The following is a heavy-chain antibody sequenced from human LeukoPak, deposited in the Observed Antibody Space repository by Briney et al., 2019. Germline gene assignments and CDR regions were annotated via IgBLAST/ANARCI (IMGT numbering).Heavy chain of an antibody. D-gene: IGHD4-11*01. V-gene: IGHV1-18*01. J-gene: IGHJ6*02. CDR2: ISAYNGNT. Sequence: ASVKVSCKASGYTFTSYGISWVRQAPGQGLEWMGWISAYNGNTNYAQKLQGRVTMTTDTSTSTAYMELRSLRSDDTAVYYCAKDILGSMTTTVPPVFGMDVWGQGTTVTVSS. CDR1: GYTFTSYG. CDR3: AKDILGSMTTTVPPVFGMDV.